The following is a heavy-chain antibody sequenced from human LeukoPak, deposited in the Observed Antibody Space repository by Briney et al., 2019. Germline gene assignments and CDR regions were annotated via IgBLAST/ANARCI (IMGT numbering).Heavy chain of an antibody. CDR3: ARDSSGDYYGMDV. CDR2: IYSSGST. V-gene: IGHV4-4*07. CDR1: GGSISSYY. J-gene: IGHJ6*02. D-gene: IGHD6-19*01. Sequence: SETLSLTCTVSGGSISSYYWSWIRQPAGKGLEWNGRIYSSGSTNYNPSLKSRVTMSVDTSKNQFSLKLTSATAADTAVYYCARDSSGDYYGMDVWGQGTTVTVSS.